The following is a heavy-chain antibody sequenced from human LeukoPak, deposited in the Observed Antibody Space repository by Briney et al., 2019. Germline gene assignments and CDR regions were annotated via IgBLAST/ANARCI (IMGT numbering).Heavy chain of an antibody. CDR1: GFTFSSYA. CDR3: VGVPAAMDY. D-gene: IGHD2-2*01. CDR2: ISTNGGTT. Sequence: GGSLRLSCSASGFTFSSYAMHWVRQAPGKGLEYVSAISTNGGTTHYADSVKGRFTISRDNSKNTLYLQMSSLRADDTAVYYCVGVPAAMDYWGQGTLVTVSS. V-gene: IGHV3-64D*06. J-gene: IGHJ4*02.